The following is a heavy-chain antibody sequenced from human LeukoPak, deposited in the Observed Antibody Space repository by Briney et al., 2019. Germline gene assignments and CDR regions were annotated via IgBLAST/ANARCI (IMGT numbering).Heavy chain of an antibody. CDR2: INHLGTT. V-gene: IGHV4-34*08. J-gene: IGHJ6*02. Sequence: SETLSLTCGIYGGTFRDYSWGWIRQTPGKGLEWIGDINHLGTTNYNPSLKSRVIVSVDTSKRQFSLNLRSVTAADTAMYWCRIYYYHYGVDAWGQGTTVTVSS. CDR1: GGTFRDYS. CDR3: RIYYYHYGVDA.